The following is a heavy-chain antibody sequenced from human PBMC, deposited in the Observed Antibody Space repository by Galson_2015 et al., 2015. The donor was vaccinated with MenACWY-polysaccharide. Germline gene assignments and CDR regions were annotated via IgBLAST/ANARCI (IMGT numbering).Heavy chain of an antibody. CDR2: IYHNGNT. D-gene: IGHD3-22*01. CDR1: GGSITTTNW. Sequence: SETLSLTCAVSGGSITTTNWWTWVRQPPGKGLEWIGEIYHNGNTNYNPSLKSRVTMSVDKSKNQFSLKLSSVTAADTAVYYCASGADAGYYWGFWGQGTLVTVSS. CDR3: ASGADAGYYWGF. V-gene: IGHV4-4*02. J-gene: IGHJ1*01.